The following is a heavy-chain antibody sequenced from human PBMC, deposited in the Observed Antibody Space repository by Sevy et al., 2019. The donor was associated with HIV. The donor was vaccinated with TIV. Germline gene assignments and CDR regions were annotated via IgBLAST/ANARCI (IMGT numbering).Heavy chain of an antibody. D-gene: IGHD6-6*01. V-gene: IGHV4-31*03. CDR3: ASHYYSSSSGPDFDY. Sequence: SETLSLTCTVSGGSISSGGYYWSWIRQHPGKGLEWIGYIYYSWSTYYNPSLKSRVTISVDTSKNQFSLKLSSVTAADTAVYYCASHYYSSSSGPDFDYWGQGTLVTVSS. J-gene: IGHJ4*02. CDR2: IYYSWST. CDR1: GGSISSGGYY.